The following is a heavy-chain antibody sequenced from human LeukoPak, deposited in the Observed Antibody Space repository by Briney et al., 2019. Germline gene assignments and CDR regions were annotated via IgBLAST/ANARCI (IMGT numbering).Heavy chain of an antibody. CDR2: INWNSDNI. J-gene: IGHJ5*02. Sequence: PGGSLRLSCAASGFTFDDYAMHWARQAPGKGLEWVSGINWNSDNIGYADSVKGRFTISRDNAKNSLYLQMNSLTTEDTALYYCAKTQAVTGYGDWFDPWGQGTLVTVSS. CDR1: GFTFDDYA. D-gene: IGHD6-19*01. V-gene: IGHV3-9*01. CDR3: AKTQAVTGYGDWFDP.